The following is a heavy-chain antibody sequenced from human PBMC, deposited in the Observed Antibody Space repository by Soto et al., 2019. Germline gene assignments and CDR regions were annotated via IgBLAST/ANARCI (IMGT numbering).Heavy chain of an antibody. CDR3: ARAMIAAGTMTGMDV. J-gene: IGHJ6*02. D-gene: IGHD6-13*01. Sequence: GGSLRLSCAASGFTFSDYYMGWIRQAPGKGLEWVSYISSSGSTIYYADSVKGRFTISRDNAKNSLYLQMNSLRAEDTAVYYCARAMIAAGTMTGMDVWGQGTTVTVSS. CDR1: GFTFSDYY. CDR2: ISSSGSTI. V-gene: IGHV3-11*01.